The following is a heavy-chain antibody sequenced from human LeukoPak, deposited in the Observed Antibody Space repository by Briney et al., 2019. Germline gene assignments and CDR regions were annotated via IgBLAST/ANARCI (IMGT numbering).Heavy chain of an antibody. CDR1: GGSISSGSYY. Sequence: SETLSLTCTVSGGSISSGSYYWSWIRQPAGKGLEWIGRVYSSGSTDYNPSLKSRLSISVDTSKIQFSLRLSSVTVADTAVYYCARTPLRGATFFTSYPNWFDTWGQGTLVTVPS. V-gene: IGHV4-61*02. D-gene: IGHD3-10*01. J-gene: IGHJ5*02. CDR3: ARTPLRGATFFTSYPNWFDT. CDR2: VYSSGST.